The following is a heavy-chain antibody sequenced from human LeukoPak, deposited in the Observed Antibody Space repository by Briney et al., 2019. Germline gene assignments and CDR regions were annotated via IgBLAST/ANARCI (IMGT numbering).Heavy chain of an antibody. CDR1: GGSISSYY. V-gene: IGHV4-59*08. CDR3: ARQYIDILTGYYRGELYWFFDL. Sequence: SETLSPTCTVSGGSISSYYWSWIRQPPGKGLEWIGYIYYSGSTNYNPSLKSRVTISVDTSKNQFSLKLSSVTAADTAVYYCARQYIDILTGYYRGELYWFFDLWGRGTLVTVSS. CDR2: IYYSGST. D-gene: IGHD3-9*01. J-gene: IGHJ2*01.